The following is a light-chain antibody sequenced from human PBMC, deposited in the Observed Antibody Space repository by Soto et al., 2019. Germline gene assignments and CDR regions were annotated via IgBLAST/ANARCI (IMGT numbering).Light chain of an antibody. V-gene: IGLV2-14*03. CDR3: SSYTSSAPGVL. CDR2: DVS. CDR1: SSDVGGSNY. Sequence: QSVLTQPASVSGSPGQSITISCSGTSSDVGGSNYVSWYQQHPGDAPRLIIYDVSYRPSGVSNRFSGSKSGNTASLTISGLQAEDEAGYFCSSYTSSAPGVLFGGGTQLTVL. J-gene: IGLJ2*01.